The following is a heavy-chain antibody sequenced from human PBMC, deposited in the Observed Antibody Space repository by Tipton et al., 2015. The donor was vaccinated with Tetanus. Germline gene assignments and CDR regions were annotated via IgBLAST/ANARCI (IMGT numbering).Heavy chain of an antibody. J-gene: IGHJ4*02. D-gene: IGHD2-15*01. CDR3: AREADCSGGSCFSGDFDN. Sequence: AASGFIFNSYGIHWVRQAPGKGLEWVAVSWYDGTDKYYADSVKGRFTISRDNSKNTLYLQMNSLRAEDTAVYYCAREADCSGGSCFSGDFDNWGQGTQVTVSS. CDR2: SWYDGTDK. V-gene: IGHV3-33*01. CDR1: GFIFNSYG.